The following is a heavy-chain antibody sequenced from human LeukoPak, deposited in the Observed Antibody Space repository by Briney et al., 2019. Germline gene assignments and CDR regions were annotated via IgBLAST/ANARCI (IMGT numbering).Heavy chain of an antibody. CDR2: ISDSGGST. Sequence: PGGSLRLSCAASGFTFSSYAMSWVRQAPGKGLEWVSTISDSGGSTKNADSVKGRLTISRDNSKNTLYLHMNSLRAEDTAVYYCAKVKEAAGVDYWGQGTLVTVSS. V-gene: IGHV3-23*01. CDR1: GFTFSSYA. J-gene: IGHJ4*02. D-gene: IGHD6-13*01. CDR3: AKVKEAAGVDY.